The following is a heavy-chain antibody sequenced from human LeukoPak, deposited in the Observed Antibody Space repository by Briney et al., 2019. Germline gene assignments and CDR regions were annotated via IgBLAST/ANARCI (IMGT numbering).Heavy chain of an antibody. D-gene: IGHD2-2*01. J-gene: IGHJ4*02. CDR1: GFTVSSNY. CDR3: ARDWGYCSSTSCHVFDY. CDR2: IYSGDNT. Sequence: PGGSLILSCAASGFTVSSNYMSWVRQAPGKGLEWVSVIYSGDNTDYADSVKGRFTISRDNSKNTLYLHMNSLRAEDTGVYYCARDWGYCSSTSCHVFDYWGQGTLVTVSS. V-gene: IGHV3-53*01.